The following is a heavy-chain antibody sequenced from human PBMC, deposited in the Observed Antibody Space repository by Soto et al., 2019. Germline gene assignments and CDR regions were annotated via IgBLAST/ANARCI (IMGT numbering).Heavy chain of an antibody. J-gene: IGHJ5*02. D-gene: IGHD3-3*01. CDR1: GGSVSSYY. CDR2: IYYSGST. V-gene: IGHV4-39*01. CDR3: ARHYYDFWSGPPSPAMWFDP. Sequence: PSETLSLTCTVSGGSVSSYYWGWIRQPPGKGLEWIGSIYYSGSTYYNPSLKSRVTISVDTSKNQFSLKLSSVTAADTAVYYCARHYYDFWSGPPSPAMWFDPWGQGTLVTVSS.